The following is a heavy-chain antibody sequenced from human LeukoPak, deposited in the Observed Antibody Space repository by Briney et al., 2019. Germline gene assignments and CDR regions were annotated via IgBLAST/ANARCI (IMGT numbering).Heavy chain of an antibody. V-gene: IGHV3-48*03. Sequence: PGGSLRLSCAASGFSFRSYEMNWVRQAPGKGLEWLSYISDSGRTIFYADSVKGRFTISRDNVKNSLYLQVTSLTPDDTAIYYCAGDSNNAYHTNWGQGTLLTVSS. CDR1: GFSFRSYE. J-gene: IGHJ4*02. CDR2: ISDSGRTI. CDR3: AGDSNNAYHTN. D-gene: IGHD3-16*01.